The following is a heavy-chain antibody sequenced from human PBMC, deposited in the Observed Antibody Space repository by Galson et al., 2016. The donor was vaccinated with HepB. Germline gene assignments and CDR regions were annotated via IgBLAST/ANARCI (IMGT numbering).Heavy chain of an antibody. CDR3: ARIIRPFAEFDS. CDR2: ISQDGGKK. Sequence: SLRLSCAASGFTSSNHWMSWVRQAPGQGLEWVDGISQDGGKKDYLESVRGRFTISRDNAKNSLYLQMDNLRAEDTAVYYCARIIRPFAEFDSWGQGTLVTVAS. V-gene: IGHV3-7*01. CDR1: GFTSSNHW. D-gene: IGHD3-16*01. J-gene: IGHJ4*02.